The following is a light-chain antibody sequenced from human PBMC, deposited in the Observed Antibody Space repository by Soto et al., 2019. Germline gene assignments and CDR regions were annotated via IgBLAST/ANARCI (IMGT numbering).Light chain of an antibody. Sequence: QSALTQPASVSGSPGQSITISCTGTSSYVGRYNLVSWYQQHPGKAPKLMIYEVSKRPSGLSNRFSASKSGNTASLTISGLQAEDEADYYCCSYARSSTYVFGTGTKLTVL. CDR3: CSYARSSTYV. CDR1: SSYVGRYNL. J-gene: IGLJ1*01. V-gene: IGLV2-23*02. CDR2: EVS.